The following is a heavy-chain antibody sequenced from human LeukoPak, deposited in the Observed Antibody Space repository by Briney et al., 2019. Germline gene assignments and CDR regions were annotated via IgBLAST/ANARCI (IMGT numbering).Heavy chain of an antibody. D-gene: IGHD3-16*01. CDR3: ARDGGGLTLDY. CDR2: ISYDGNNK. Sequence: PGGSLRLSCAASGFTFSSYAMHWVRQAPGKGLEWVAVISYDGNNKYYADSVKGRFTISRDNSKNTLYLQMNSLRAEDTAVYYCARDGGGLTLDYWGQGTLVIVSS. J-gene: IGHJ4*02. CDR1: GFTFSSYA. V-gene: IGHV3-30*04.